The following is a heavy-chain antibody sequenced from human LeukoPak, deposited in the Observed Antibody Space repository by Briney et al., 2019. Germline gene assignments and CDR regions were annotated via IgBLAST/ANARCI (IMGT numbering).Heavy chain of an antibody. CDR1: GFTFSSYA. D-gene: IGHD2-2*01. V-gene: IGHV3-30*04. J-gene: IGHJ6*04. Sequence: PGRSLRLSCAASGFTFSSYAMHWVRQAPGKGLEWVAVISYDGSNKYYADSVKGRFTISRDNSKNTLYLQMNSLRAEDTAVYYCARDKGYCSSTSCYRTGYYYYGMDVWGKGTTVTVSS. CDR2: ISYDGSNK. CDR3: ARDKGYCSSTSCYRTGYYYYGMDV.